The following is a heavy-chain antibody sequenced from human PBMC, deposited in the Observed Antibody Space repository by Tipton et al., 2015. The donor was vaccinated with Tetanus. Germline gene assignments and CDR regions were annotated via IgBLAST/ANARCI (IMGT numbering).Heavy chain of an antibody. CDR3: ARRLGPYTGDQIWYFDL. V-gene: IGHV5-51*01. D-gene: IGHD7-27*01. CDR2: IYPGDSDT. J-gene: IGHJ2*01. CDR1: GYSFNIYW. Sequence: VQLVQSGAEVKKPGESLKISCEGSGYSFNIYWIAWVRQMPGKGLERMGIIYPGDSDTRYSPSFEGQVTISADKSITTAYLQWSSLKASDTGIYYGARRLGPYTGDQIWYFDLWGRGTQVTVYS.